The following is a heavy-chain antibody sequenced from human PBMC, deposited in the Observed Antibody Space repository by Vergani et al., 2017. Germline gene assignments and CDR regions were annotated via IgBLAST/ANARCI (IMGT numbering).Heavy chain of an antibody. Sequence: QLQLQESGSGLVKPSQTLALTCAVSGGSLSSGGYSWSWIRQPPGKGLEWIGYIYHRGSTYYNPSLKSRVTISVDRSKNQFSLKLSSVTAADTAVYYCAXASYSSSWYFWYDPWGQGTLVTVSA. J-gene: IGHJ5*02. CDR3: AXASYSSSWYFWYDP. CDR1: GGSLSSGGYS. V-gene: IGHV4-30-2*01. D-gene: IGHD6-13*01. CDR2: IYHRGST.